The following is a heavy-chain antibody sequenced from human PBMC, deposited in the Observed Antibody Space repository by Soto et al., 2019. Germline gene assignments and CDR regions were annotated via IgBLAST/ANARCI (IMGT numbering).Heavy chain of an antibody. V-gene: IGHV4-59*01. CDR3: ASFYCSDSSCYSGVYDI. CDR1: GGSISSYY. CDR2: IYYSGST. J-gene: IGHJ3*02. Sequence: SETLSLTCTVSGGSISSYYWSWIRQPPGKGLEWIGYIYYSGSTNYNPSLKSRVTMSVDKSKNQFSLKLSAGTAAGTAVYYCASFYCSDSSCYSGVYDIWGQGTMVTVSS. D-gene: IGHD2-15*01.